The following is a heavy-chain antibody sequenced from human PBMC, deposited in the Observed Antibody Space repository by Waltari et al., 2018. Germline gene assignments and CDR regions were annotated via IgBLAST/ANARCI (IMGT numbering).Heavy chain of an antibody. D-gene: IGHD3-3*01. CDR3: ARQKIYYDFWSGYYTPFDY. Sequence: QVQLQQWGAGLLKPSETLSLTCAVYGGSFSGYYWSWIHQPPGKGLEWIGEINHSGSTNYNPSLKSRVTISVDTSKNQFSLKLSSVTAADTAVYYCARQKIYYDFWSGYYTPFDYWGQGTLVTVSS. CDR2: INHSGST. V-gene: IGHV4-34*01. CDR1: GGSFSGYY. J-gene: IGHJ4*02.